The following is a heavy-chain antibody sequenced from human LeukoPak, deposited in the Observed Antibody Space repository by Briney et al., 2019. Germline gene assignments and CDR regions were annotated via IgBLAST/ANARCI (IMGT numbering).Heavy chain of an antibody. CDR3: ARALHPEYGSGSYYNSSLRFDP. D-gene: IGHD3-10*01. J-gene: IGHJ5*02. Sequence: SETLSLTCTVSGGSISSGSYYWSWIRQPAGKGLEWIGRIYTSGSTNYNPSLKSRVTISVDTSENQFSLKLSSVTAADTAVYYCARALHPEYGSGSYYNSSLRFDPWGQGTLVTVSS. V-gene: IGHV4-61*02. CDR2: IYTSGST. CDR1: GGSISSGSYY.